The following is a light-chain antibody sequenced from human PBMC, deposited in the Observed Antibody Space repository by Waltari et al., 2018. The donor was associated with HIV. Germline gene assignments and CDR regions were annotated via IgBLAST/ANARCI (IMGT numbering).Light chain of an antibody. Sequence: SYVLTQPPSVSVAPGQTARITWGGNKLRSKSGPWYQQKPGQAPVLVVYDDTDRPSGIPERFSGSNAGNTATLAISRVEAGDEADYYCQVWDSSIEVVFGGGTKLTVL. V-gene: IGLV3-21*02. CDR2: DDT. CDR1: KLRSKS. J-gene: IGLJ3*02. CDR3: QVWDSSIEVV.